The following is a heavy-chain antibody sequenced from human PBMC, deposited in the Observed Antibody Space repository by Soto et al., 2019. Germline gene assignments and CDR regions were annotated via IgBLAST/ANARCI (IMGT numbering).Heavy chain of an antibody. CDR3: ATSYCGGDCYSEGTDNYYYYGMDV. J-gene: IGHJ6*02. V-gene: IGHV5-10-1*01. CDR1: GYSFTSYW. D-gene: IGHD2-21*02. Sequence: PGESLKISCKGSGYSFTSYWISWVRQMPGKGLEWMGRIDPSDSYTNYSPSFQGHVTISADESISTAYLQWSSLKASDTAMYYCATSYCGGDCYSEGTDNYYYYGMDVWGQGTTVTVSS. CDR2: IDPSDSYT.